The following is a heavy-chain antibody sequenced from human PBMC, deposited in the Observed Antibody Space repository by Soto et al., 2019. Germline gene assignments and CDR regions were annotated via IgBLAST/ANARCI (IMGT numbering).Heavy chain of an antibody. CDR2: INHSGST. CDR1: GGSFSGYY. CDR3: ARPREAGKNYYGVDV. V-gene: IGHV4-34*01. Sequence: PSETLSLTCTVYGGSFSGYYWSRIRQPPGKGLEWIGEINHSGSTNYNPSLKSRVTISVDTSKNQFSLKLSSVTAADTAVYYCARPREAGKNYYGVDVWGQGTTVTVSS. J-gene: IGHJ6*02. D-gene: IGHD6-19*01.